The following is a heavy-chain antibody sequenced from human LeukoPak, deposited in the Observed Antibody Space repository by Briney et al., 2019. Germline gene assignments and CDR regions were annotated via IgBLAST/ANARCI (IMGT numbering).Heavy chain of an antibody. CDR2: IYYTET. CDR1: GGSIRNSNFY. Sequence: SETLSLTCTVSGGSIRNSNFYWGWIRQSPGKGLEWIGYIYYTETSYNPSLKSRVTISADTSKNQFSLKLYSVTAADTAVYYCATRKLGNDYWGQGTLVTVSS. D-gene: IGHD7-27*01. J-gene: IGHJ4*02. CDR3: ATRKLGNDY. V-gene: IGHV4-61*05.